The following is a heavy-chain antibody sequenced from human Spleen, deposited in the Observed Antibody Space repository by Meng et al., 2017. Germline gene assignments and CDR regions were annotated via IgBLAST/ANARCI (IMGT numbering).Heavy chain of an antibody. CDR1: AYSLSRSNW. J-gene: IGHJ4*02. D-gene: IGHD6-19*01. CDR3: ARFSGSGWYV. V-gene: IGHV4-28*02. Sequence: QEELQEAGPGLVKPSQTLSLTCAVSAYSLSRSNWWGWIRQPPGKGLEWIGYIDYSGSIYHNSSLKSRVTISVDTSKNQFSLKLSSVTAADTAVYYCARFSGSGWYVWGQGTLVTVSS. CDR2: IDYSGSI.